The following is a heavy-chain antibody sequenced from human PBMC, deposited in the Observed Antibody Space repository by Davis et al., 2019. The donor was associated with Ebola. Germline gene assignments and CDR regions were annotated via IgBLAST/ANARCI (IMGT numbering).Heavy chain of an antibody. Sequence: PGGSLRLSCATSGFTFSSYAMSWVRQAPGKGLEWVSVIYSGGSTYYADSVKGRFTISRDNSKNTLYLQMNSLRAEDTAVYYCARVIDSGWYVWAFDYWGQGTLVTVSS. V-gene: IGHV3-66*01. CDR1: GFTFSSYA. CDR2: IYSGGST. D-gene: IGHD6-19*01. J-gene: IGHJ4*02. CDR3: ARVIDSGWYVWAFDY.